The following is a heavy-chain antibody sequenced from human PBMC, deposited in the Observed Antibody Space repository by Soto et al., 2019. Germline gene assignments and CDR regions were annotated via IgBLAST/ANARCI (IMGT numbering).Heavy chain of an antibody. D-gene: IGHD6-13*01. J-gene: IGHJ6*02. V-gene: IGHV3-21*01. CDR2: ISSGSEYI. CDR1: GFTFSTYG. Sequence: EMQLVESGGGLVKPGGSLRLSCAASGFTFSTYGMNWVRQAPGKGLERVSSISSGSEYIYYADSLKGRLTISRDNARNSLYLQLISLRAEDTAVYYCATDGAAGSVMEVWGQGTTVTVSS. CDR3: ATDGAAGSVMEV.